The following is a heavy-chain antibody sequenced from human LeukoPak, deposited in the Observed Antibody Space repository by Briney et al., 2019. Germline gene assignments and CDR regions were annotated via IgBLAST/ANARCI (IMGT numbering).Heavy chain of an antibody. D-gene: IGHD2-15*01. CDR1: GFTFSSYS. V-gene: IGHV3-21*01. Sequence: GGSLRLSCAASGFTFSSYSMNWVRQAPGKGLEWVSSISSRSSYIYYADSMKGRFTISRDNAKNSLYLQMNSLRAEDTAVYYCARDGGCTGGSCYRRFDYWGQGTLVTVSS. J-gene: IGHJ4*02. CDR2: ISSRSSYI. CDR3: ARDGGCTGGSCYRRFDY.